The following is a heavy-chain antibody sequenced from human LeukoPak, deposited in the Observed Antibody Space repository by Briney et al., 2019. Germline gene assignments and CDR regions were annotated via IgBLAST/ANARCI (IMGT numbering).Heavy chain of an antibody. D-gene: IGHD1-1*01. CDR3: ASKEVRHYYFDY. CDR1: GGSISSSNW. J-gene: IGHJ4*02. CDR2: IYHSGST. V-gene: IGHV4-4*02. Sequence: SETLSLTCAVSGGSISSSNWWSWVRQPPGKGLEWIGEIYHSGSTNYNPSLKSRVTISVDKSKNQFSLKLSSVTAADTAVYYCASKEVRHYYFDYWGQGTLVTVSS.